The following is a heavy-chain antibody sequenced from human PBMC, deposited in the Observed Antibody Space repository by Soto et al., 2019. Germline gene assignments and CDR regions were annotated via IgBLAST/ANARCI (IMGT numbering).Heavy chain of an antibody. CDR3: ARRQGPTRLEKCFDP. Sequence: QVHLVQSGVAVQTPGASVKVYCQASGYTFFTYDIIWVRQDPGQGLEWMGWISTYSGDTKSAQKCQGLVNMTTDTSTTPDYLEQRSVGAEGTAGYYCARRQGPTRLEKCFDPWGQGTMVTVSS. J-gene: IGHJ5*02. CDR1: GYTFFTYD. D-gene: IGHD3-9*01. CDR2: ISTYSGDT. V-gene: IGHV1-18*01.